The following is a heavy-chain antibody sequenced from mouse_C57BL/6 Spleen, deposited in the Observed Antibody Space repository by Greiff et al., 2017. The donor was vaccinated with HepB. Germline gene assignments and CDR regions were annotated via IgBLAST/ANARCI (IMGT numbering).Heavy chain of an antibody. CDR1: GYTFTSYW. CDR2: INPSSGYT. V-gene: IGHV1-7*01. J-gene: IGHJ1*03. D-gene: IGHD4-1*01. CDR3: ARHWDDWYFDV. Sequence: VQLQQSGAELAKPGASVKLSCKASGYTFTSYWMHWVKQRPGQGLEWIGYINPSSGYTKYNQKFKDKATLTVDKSSSTAYMLLSSLTSEDSAVYFCARHWDDWYFDVWGTGTTVTVSS.